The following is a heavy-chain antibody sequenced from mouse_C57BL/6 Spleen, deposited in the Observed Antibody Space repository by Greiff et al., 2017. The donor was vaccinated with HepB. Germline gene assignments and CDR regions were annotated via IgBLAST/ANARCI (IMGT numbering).Heavy chain of an antibody. CDR1: GYAFTNYL. V-gene: IGHV1-54*01. Sequence: QVQLQQSGAELVRPGTSVKVSCKASGYAFTNYLIEWVKQRPGQGLEWIGVINTGSGGTNYNEKFKGKATLTADKTSSTAYMQLSSLTTEDSAVYFCARDYYGSDFDYWGQGTTLTVSS. CDR2: INTGSGGT. CDR3: ARDYYGSDFDY. D-gene: IGHD1-1*01. J-gene: IGHJ2*01.